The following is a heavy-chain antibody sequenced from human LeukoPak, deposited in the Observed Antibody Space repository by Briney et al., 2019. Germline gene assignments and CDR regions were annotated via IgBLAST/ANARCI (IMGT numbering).Heavy chain of an antibody. J-gene: IGHJ4*02. V-gene: IGHV4-34*01. CDR2: INHSGST. CDR3: ARGRWKRYYDSSGYTDY. Sequence: SETLSLTCAVYGGSFSGYYWSWIRQPPGKGLEWIGEINHSGSTNYNPSLKSRVTISVDTSKNQFSLKLSSVTAADTAVYYCARGRWKRYYDSSGYTDYWGQGTLVTVSS. D-gene: IGHD3-22*01. CDR1: GGSFSGYY.